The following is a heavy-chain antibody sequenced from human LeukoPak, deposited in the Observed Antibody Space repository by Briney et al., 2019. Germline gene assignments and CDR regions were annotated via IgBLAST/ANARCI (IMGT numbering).Heavy chain of an antibody. CDR2: ISPYSGST. D-gene: IGHD6-13*01. CDR1: DYTFTTYG. Sequence: ASVKVSCKASDYTFTTYGISWVRQAPGQGLEWMGWISPYSGSTFYAQKLQGRLTMTTDTSTSTAYMELRSLRSDDTAVYYCARDRLGYSSSWYAGYFDYWGQGTLVTVSS. V-gene: IGHV1-18*01. J-gene: IGHJ4*02. CDR3: ARDRLGYSSSWYAGYFDY.